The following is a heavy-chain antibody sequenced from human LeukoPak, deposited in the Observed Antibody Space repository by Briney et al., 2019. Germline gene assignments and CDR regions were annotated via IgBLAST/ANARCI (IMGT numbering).Heavy chain of an antibody. D-gene: IGHD5-24*01. CDR2: IWYDGSNK. V-gene: IGHV3-33*01. CDR3: AREGGQMSFFDM. Sequence: PGGSLRLSCAASGSTFSSYGMHWVRQAPGKGLEWVAVIWYDGSNKYYAESVQGRVTISRDSSKSTLYLLMNSLTAEDTAVYYCAREGGQMSFFDMWGQGTMVTVTS. J-gene: IGHJ3*02. CDR1: GSTFSSYG.